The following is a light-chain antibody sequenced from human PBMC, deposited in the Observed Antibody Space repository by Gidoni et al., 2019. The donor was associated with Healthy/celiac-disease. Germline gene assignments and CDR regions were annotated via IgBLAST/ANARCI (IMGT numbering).Light chain of an antibody. CDR2: GAS. V-gene: IGKV3D-15*02. CDR1: QSVSSN. CDR3: QQYNNWYT. J-gene: IGKJ2*01. Sequence: EIVMMQSPATLSVSPGERATLSCRASQSVSSNLAWYQQKPGQAPRLRIYGASTRATGIPARFSGSGSGTEFTLTISSLQSEDFAVYYCQQYNNWYTFGQGTKLEIK.